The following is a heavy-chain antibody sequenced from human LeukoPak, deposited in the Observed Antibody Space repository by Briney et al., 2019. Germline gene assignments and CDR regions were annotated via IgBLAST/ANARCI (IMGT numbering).Heavy chain of an antibody. Sequence: GASVKVSCKASGYTFTGYYMHWVRQAPGQGLEWMGRINPNSGGTNYAQKFQGRVTMTRDTSISTAYMELSRLRSDDTAVYYCARNIPKTQARAYYYYYYMDVWGKGTTVTVSS. J-gene: IGHJ6*03. V-gene: IGHV1-2*06. CDR3: ARNIPKTQARAYYYYYYMDV. CDR1: GYTFTGYY. D-gene: IGHD2/OR15-2a*01. CDR2: INPNSGGT.